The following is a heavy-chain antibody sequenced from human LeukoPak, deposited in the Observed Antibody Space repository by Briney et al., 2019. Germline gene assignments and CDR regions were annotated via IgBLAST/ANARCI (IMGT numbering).Heavy chain of an antibody. CDR3: ASQTYDFWSGYYTSYFDY. CDR1: GYSISSGYY. D-gene: IGHD3-3*01. Sequence: SETLSLTCAVSGYSISSGYYWGWIRQPPGKGLEWIGSIYHSGSTYYNPSLKSRVTISVDTSKNQFSLKLSSVTAADTAVYYCASQTYDFWSGYYTSYFDYWGQGTLVTVSS. CDR2: IYHSGST. V-gene: IGHV4-38-2*01. J-gene: IGHJ4*02.